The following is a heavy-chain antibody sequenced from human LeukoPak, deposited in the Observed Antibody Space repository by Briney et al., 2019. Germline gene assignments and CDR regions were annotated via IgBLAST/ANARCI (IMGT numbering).Heavy chain of an antibody. D-gene: IGHD1-26*01. J-gene: IGHJ3*02. V-gene: IGHV1-69*06. Sequence: ASVKVSCKASGGTFSSYAISWVRQAPGQGLEWMGGIIPIFGTANYALKFQGRVTITADKSTSTAYMELSSLRSEDTAVYYCARDELTAFDIWGQGTMVTVSS. CDR2: IIPIFGTA. CDR1: GGTFSSYA. CDR3: ARDELTAFDI.